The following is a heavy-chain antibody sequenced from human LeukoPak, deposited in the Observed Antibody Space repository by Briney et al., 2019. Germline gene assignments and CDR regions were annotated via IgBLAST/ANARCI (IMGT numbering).Heavy chain of an antibody. CDR1: GGSFSGYY. Sequence: SETLSHTCAVYGGSFSGYYWSWIRQPPGKGLEWIGEINHSGSTNYNPSLKSRVTISVDTSKNQFSLKLSSVTAADTAVYYCARVKRGYSYGFHPGWFDPWGQGTLVTVSS. D-gene: IGHD5-18*01. CDR2: INHSGST. V-gene: IGHV4-34*01. J-gene: IGHJ5*02. CDR3: ARVKRGYSYGFHPGWFDP.